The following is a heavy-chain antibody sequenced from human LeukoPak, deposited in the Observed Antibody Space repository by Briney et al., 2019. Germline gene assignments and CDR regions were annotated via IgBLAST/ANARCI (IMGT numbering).Heavy chain of an antibody. Sequence: GGSLRLSCAASGFTFSSYAMSWVRQAPGKGLEWVANIKQDGSEKYYVDSVKGRFTISRDNAKNSLYLQMNSLRAEDTAVYYCARNGVTSFLDAFDIWGQGTMVTVSS. CDR2: IKQDGSEK. CDR3: ARNGVTSFLDAFDI. J-gene: IGHJ3*02. V-gene: IGHV3-7*01. CDR1: GFTFSSYA. D-gene: IGHD5-18*01.